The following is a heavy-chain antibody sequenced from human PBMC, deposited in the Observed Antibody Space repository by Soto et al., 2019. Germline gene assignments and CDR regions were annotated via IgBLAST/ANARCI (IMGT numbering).Heavy chain of an antibody. Sequence: WASVKVSCKASGYTFTSYGISWVRQAPGQGLEWMGWISAYNGNTNYAQKLQGRVTMATDTSTSTAYMELRSLRSDDTAVYYCARDRPYYDFWSGPGPSDWFDPWGQGTLVTVSS. CDR1: GYTFTSYG. CDR3: ARDRPYYDFWSGPGPSDWFDP. D-gene: IGHD3-3*01. J-gene: IGHJ5*02. V-gene: IGHV1-18*01. CDR2: ISAYNGNT.